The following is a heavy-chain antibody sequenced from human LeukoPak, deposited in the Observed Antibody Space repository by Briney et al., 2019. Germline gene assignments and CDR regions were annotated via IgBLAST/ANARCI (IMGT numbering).Heavy chain of an antibody. CDR1: GGSISSYY. D-gene: IGHD3-9*01. Sequence: SETLSLTCTVSGGSISSYYWSWIRQPPGKGLEWIGYIYYSGSTNYNPSLKSRVTISVDTSKDQFSLKLSSVPAADTAVYYCARGAGEVYDILTPDYWGQGTLVTVSS. J-gene: IGHJ4*02. CDR2: IYYSGST. CDR3: ARGAGEVYDILTPDY. V-gene: IGHV4-59*01.